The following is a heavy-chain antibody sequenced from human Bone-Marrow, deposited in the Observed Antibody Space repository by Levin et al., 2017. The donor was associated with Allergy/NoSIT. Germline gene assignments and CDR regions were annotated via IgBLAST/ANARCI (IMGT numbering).Heavy chain of an antibody. D-gene: IGHD1-1*01. CDR2: IWFDGTNK. CDR1: GFTFSSYA. V-gene: IGHV3-33*01. CDR3: ARAGRSIDWNPYSFDY. J-gene: IGHJ4*02. Sequence: HPGGSLRLSCAASGFTFSSYAMHWVRQAPGKGLEWVAFIWFDGTNKYYADSVKGRFTISRDNSKNTLYLQMNSLRAEDTAVYYCARAGRSIDWNPYSFDYWGQGTLVTVSS.